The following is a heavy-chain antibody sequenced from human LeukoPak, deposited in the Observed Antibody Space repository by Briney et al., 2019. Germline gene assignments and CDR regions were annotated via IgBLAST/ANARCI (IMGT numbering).Heavy chain of an antibody. V-gene: IGHV3-30*18. Sequence: PGGSLRLSCAASGXTFNNYGLHWVRQAPGKGLELVAVISHDGSNKYYADSVKGRFTISRDNSKNTLYLQMDSLRVEDTAVYYCAKWLYSGKYWTGKDYFDYWGQGTLVTVSS. CDR2: ISHDGSNK. D-gene: IGHD1-26*01. J-gene: IGHJ4*02. CDR1: GXTFNNYG. CDR3: AKWLYSGKYWTGKDYFDY.